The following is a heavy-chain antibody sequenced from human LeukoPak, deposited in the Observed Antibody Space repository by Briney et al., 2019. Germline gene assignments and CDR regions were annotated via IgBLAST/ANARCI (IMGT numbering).Heavy chain of an antibody. CDR3: ARASITMILYEPHFDY. V-gene: IGHV3-48*01. CDR1: GFTFSRYR. J-gene: IGHJ4*02. Sequence: GGSQRLSCAASGFTFSRYRMNWVRQAPGKGLEWVSYITGSSSTRYYADSVNGRFTISRDNAKNSLYLQMNSLRTEDTAVYYCARASITMILYEPHFDYWGQGTLVTVSS. CDR2: ITGSSSTR. D-gene: IGHD3-22*01.